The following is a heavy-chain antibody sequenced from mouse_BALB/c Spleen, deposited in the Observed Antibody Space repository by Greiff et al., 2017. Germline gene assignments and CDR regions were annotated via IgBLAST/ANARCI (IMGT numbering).Heavy chain of an antibody. V-gene: IGHV5-6-5*01. CDR3: ARGGVYDYDGGGFAY. CDR2: ISSGGST. CDR1: GFTFSSYA. D-gene: IGHD2-4*01. J-gene: IGHJ3*01. Sequence: EVKVVESGGGLVKPGGSLKLSCAASGFTFSSYAMSWVRQTPEKRLEWVASISSGGSTYYPDSVKGRFTISRDNARNILYLQMSSLRSEDTAMYYCARGGVYDYDGGGFAYWGQGTLVTVSA.